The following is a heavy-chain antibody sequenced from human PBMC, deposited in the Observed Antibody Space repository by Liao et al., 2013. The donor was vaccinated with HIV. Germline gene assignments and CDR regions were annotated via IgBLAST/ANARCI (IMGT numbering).Heavy chain of an antibody. CDR2: INHSGST. J-gene: IGHJ4*02. CDR1: GGSFSGYY. CDR3: ARGPRGTVTGPVRFDH. Sequence: QVQLQQWGAGLLKPSETLSLTCAVYGGSFSGYYWSWIRQPPGKGLEWIGEINHSGSTNYNPSLKSRLTISVDTSKNQFSLKLNSVTAADTAVYYCARGPRGTVTGPVRFDHWGQGTLVTVSS. V-gene: IGHV4-34*01. D-gene: IGHD6-19*01.